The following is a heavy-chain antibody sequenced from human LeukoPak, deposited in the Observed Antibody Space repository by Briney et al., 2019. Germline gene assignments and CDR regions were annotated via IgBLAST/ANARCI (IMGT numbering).Heavy chain of an antibody. Sequence: SGGSLRLSCAASGFTFDDYAMHWVRQAPGKGLEWVSGISWNSGSIGYADSVKGRFTISRDNAKNSLYMEMKSLRAEDTAVYYCARDKEYSRCFQHWGQGTLVTVSS. J-gene: IGHJ1*01. CDR2: ISWNSGSI. D-gene: IGHD6-6*01. CDR3: ARDKEYSRCFQH. V-gene: IGHV3-9*01. CDR1: GFTFDDYA.